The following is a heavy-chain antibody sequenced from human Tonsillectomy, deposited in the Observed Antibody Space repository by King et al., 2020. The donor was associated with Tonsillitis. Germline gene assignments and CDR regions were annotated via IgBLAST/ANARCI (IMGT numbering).Heavy chain of an antibody. CDR3: ARVRGVLRYFDWLSLDLGDYFDY. Sequence: VQLVESGAEVKKPGASVKVSCKASGYTFTSYGISWVRQAPGQGLEWMGWISAYNGNTNYAQKLQGRVTMTTDTSTSTAYMELRSLRSDDTAVYYCARVRGVLRYFDWLSLDLGDYFDYWGQGTLVTVSS. CDR1: GYTFTSYG. CDR2: ISAYNGNT. D-gene: IGHD3-9*01. J-gene: IGHJ4*02. V-gene: IGHV1-18*01.